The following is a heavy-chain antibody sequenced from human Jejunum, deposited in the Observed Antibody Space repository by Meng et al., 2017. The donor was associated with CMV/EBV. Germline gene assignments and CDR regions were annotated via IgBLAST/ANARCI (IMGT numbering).Heavy chain of an antibody. CDR3: ARDTAPVPF. V-gene: IGHV3-48*03. D-gene: IGHD5-18*01. Sequence: LSCVGSGFIFSNYEMNWVRQAPGKGLAWISFISNRASAISYADSVKGRFTVSRDNAKNSLFLQMDTLRVEDTAVYYCARDTAPVPFWGQGTLVTVSS. CDR1: GFIFSNYE. CDR2: ISNRASAI. J-gene: IGHJ4*02.